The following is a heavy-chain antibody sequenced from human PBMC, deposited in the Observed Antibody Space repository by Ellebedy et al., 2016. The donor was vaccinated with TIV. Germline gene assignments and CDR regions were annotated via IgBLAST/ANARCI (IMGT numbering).Heavy chain of an antibody. Sequence: ASVKVSCKASGDSFSSHVISWVRQAPGQGLEWMGRIIPILAISKYAQKLQGRVTMTTDTSTSTAYMELRSLRSDDTAVYYCARAGRSSGWSYGMDVWGQGTTVTVSS. CDR2: IIPILAIS. J-gene: IGHJ6*02. CDR3: ARAGRSSGWSYGMDV. CDR1: GDSFSSHV. D-gene: IGHD6-19*01. V-gene: IGHV1-18*01.